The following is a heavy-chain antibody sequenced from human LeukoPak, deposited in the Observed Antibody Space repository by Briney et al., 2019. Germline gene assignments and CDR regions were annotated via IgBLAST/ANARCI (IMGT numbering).Heavy chain of an antibody. CDR3: ARALAGTAELDV. J-gene: IGHJ6*04. Sequence: ASVKVSCKASGYTFTSYAMHWVRQAPGQRLEWMGWSNAGNGNTKYSQEFQGRVTITRDTSASTAYMELSSLRSEDTGVYFCARALAGTAELDVWGKGTTVTVSS. D-gene: IGHD1-1*01. CDR1: GYTFTSYA. CDR2: SNAGNGNT. V-gene: IGHV1-3*02.